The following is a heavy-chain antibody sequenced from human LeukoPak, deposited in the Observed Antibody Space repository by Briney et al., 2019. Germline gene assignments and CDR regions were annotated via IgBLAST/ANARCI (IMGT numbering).Heavy chain of an antibody. CDR3: ARRQRRNYYDSSGYPFDY. D-gene: IGHD3-22*01. CDR2: INHSGST. Sequence: SETLSLTCTVYGGSFSGYYWSWIRQPPGKGLEWSGEINHSGSTNYNPSLKSRVTISVDTSKNQFSLKLSSVTAADTAVYYCARRQRRNYYDSSGYPFDYWGQGTLVTVSS. J-gene: IGHJ4*02. V-gene: IGHV4-34*01. CDR1: GGSFSGYY.